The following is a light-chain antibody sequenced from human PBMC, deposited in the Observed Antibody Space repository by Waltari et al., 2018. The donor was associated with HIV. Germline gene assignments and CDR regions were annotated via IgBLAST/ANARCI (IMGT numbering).Light chain of an antibody. Sequence: DIQMAQSPSSLYASVGDRVTITCRASQGISDSLAWYQHKSGQAPTLLVYGAARLESGVPSRFSGSGSGTDYTLTISSLQPEDSATYYCQHYYTIPYTFGQGTKLEIK. V-gene: IGKV1-NL1*01. J-gene: IGKJ2*01. CDR2: GAA. CDR1: QGISDS. CDR3: QHYYTIPYT.